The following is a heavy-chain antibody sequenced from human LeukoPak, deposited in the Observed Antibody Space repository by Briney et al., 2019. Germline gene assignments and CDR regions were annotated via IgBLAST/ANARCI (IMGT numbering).Heavy chain of an antibody. V-gene: IGHV3-48*03. CDR1: GFTFSSYE. CDR2: ISTSASTI. CDR3: AKDRAAAGPHYFDY. D-gene: IGHD6-13*01. J-gene: IGHJ4*02. Sequence: GGSLRLSCAASGFTFSSYEMNWVRQAPGKGLEWXXXISTSASTIYYADSVKGRFTSSRDNAKNSLYLQMNSLRVEDTAVYYCAKDRAAAGPHYFDYWGQGTLVTVSS.